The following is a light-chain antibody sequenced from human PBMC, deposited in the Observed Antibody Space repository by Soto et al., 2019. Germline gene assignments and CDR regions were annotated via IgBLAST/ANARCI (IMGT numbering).Light chain of an antibody. CDR2: DVT. J-gene: IGLJ1*01. CDR3: SSYTSTSTLFV. V-gene: IGLV2-14*01. CDR1: GREVGGYDY. Sequence: QSAPTQPASVSGSPGQSITISCTGTGREVGGYDYVSWYQQHPGKAPKLMIYDVTNRPSGVSNRFSGSKSGNTASLTISGLQAEDEADYYCSSYTSTSTLFVFGTGTKLTVL.